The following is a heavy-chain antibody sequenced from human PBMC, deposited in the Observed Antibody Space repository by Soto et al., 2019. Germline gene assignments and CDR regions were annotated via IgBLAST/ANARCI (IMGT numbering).Heavy chain of an antibody. CDR1: GTTFDSFT. V-gene: IGHV1-69*01. CDR3: AREDDTTGHYSWFDP. Sequence: QVQLEQSGPELKIPGSSVKVSCKPSGTTFDSFTFSWERQAPGQGLEWMGGFVPMFGSASIAQRFQGRVRITADASTGTGYMELSDLRSEDSAIYYCAREDDTTGHYSWFDPWGPGTLVTVSS. CDR2: FVPMFGSA. D-gene: IGHD3-9*01. J-gene: IGHJ5*02.